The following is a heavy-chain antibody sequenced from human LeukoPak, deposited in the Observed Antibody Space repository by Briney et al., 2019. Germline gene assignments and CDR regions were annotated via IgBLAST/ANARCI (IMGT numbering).Heavy chain of an antibody. V-gene: IGHV3-30-3*01. CDR3: ARDSGSYYFDY. CDR1: GFTFSSYA. D-gene: IGHD2-15*01. CDR2: ISYDGRKI. Sequence: GGPLRLSCAASGFTFSSYAMHWVRQSPGKGLEGVAVISYDGRKIYYADSVKGRFTISRDKSKNTLYLQMNCLRAEDTAVYYCARDSGSYYFDYWGQGTLVTVSS. J-gene: IGHJ4*02.